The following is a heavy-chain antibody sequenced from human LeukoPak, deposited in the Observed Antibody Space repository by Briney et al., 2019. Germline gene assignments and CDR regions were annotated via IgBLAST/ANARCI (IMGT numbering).Heavy chain of an antibody. V-gene: IGHV1-2*02. J-gene: IGHJ4*02. CDR1: GYTFTGYY. CDR2: IKPNSGDT. D-gene: IGHD6-13*01. Sequence: ASVKVSCKASGYTFTGYYIHWVRQAPGQGLEWMGLIKPNSGDTKYAQKFQGRVTMTRDTSITTAYMELSSLRSDDTALYYCARSYSSSWFEFDYWGQGTLVTVSS. CDR3: ARSYSSSWFEFDY.